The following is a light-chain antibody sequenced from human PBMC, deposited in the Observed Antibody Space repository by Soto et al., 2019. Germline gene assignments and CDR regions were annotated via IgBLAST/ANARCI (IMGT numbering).Light chain of an antibody. J-gene: IGKJ4*01. Sequence: DIQMTQSPSSLSASIGDRVIISCWASQDISTYLNWYQQKPGKAPKLLISAASTLQSGVPLRFAGNGSETDFTLTISSLQTEDFATYFCQQSFSTPLTFGGGTKVEIK. V-gene: IGKV1-39*01. CDR1: QDISTY. CDR3: QQSFSTPLT. CDR2: AAS.